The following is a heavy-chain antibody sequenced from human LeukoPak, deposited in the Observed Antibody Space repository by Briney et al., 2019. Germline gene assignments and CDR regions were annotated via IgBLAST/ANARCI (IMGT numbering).Heavy chain of an antibody. CDR1: GFTFSTYY. V-gene: IGHV3-7*01. D-gene: IGHD1-26*01. J-gene: IGHJ4*02. CDR2: IKQDGSEK. CDR3: ARDKIVGATHFDY. Sequence: GGSLRLSCAASGFTFSTYYMSWVRQAPGKGLEWVAIIKQDGSEKYYVDSVEGRFTISRDNAKNSLYLQMNSLRVEDTAVYYCARDKIVGATHFDYWGQGTLVTVSS.